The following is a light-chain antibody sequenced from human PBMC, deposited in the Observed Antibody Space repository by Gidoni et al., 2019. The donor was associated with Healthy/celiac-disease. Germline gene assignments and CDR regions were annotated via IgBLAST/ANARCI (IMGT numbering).Light chain of an antibody. CDR3: SSYTSSSTLGGV. CDR2: EVS. CDR1: SSDVGGYNY. Sequence: QSALTQPASVSGSPGQPITISCTGTSSDVGGYNYVSWYQQHPGKAPKLMIYEVSNRPSGVSNRFSGSKSGNTASLTISGLQAEDEADYYCSSYTSSSTLGGVFGTGTKVTVL. V-gene: IGLV2-14*01. J-gene: IGLJ1*01.